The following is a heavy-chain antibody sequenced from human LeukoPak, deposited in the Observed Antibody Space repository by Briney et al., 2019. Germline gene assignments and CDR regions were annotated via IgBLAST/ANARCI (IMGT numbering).Heavy chain of an antibody. D-gene: IGHD5-18*01. CDR3: TTVQRYSSLKPNYYYGMDV. Sequence: NTGGSLRLSCAASGFTFSNAWMSWVRQAPGKGLEWVGRIKSKTDGGTTDYAAPVKGRFTISRDDSKNTLYLQMNSLKTEDTAVYYCTTVQRYSSLKPNYYYGMDVWGQGTTVTVSS. CDR1: GFTFSNAW. V-gene: IGHV3-15*01. CDR2: IKSKTDGGTT. J-gene: IGHJ6*02.